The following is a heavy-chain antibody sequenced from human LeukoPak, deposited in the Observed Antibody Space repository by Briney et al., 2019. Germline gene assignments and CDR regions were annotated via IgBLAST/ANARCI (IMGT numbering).Heavy chain of an antibody. CDR2: IWYDGSNK. V-gene: IGHV3-33*01. J-gene: IGHJ4*02. Sequence: PGGSLRLSCAASGFTFSSYGMDWVRQAPGKGLEWVAVIWYDGSNKYYADSVKGRFTISRDNSKNTLYLQMNSLRAEDTAVYYCARDAPLIAAADYWGQGTLVTVSS. D-gene: IGHD6-13*01. CDR3: ARDAPLIAAADY. CDR1: GFTFSSYG.